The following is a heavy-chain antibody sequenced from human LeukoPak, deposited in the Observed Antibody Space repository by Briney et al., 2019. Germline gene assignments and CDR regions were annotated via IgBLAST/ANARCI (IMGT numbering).Heavy chain of an antibody. CDR1: GFTFSTHA. CDR3: ARLYYYDSSGWGAFDI. D-gene: IGHD3-22*01. V-gene: IGHV3-48*03. J-gene: IGHJ3*02. CDR2: ISSSGSTI. Sequence: PGGSLRLSCAASGFTFSTHAMSWVRQAPGKGLEWVSYISSSGSTIYYADSVKGRFTISRDNAKNSLYLQMNSLRAEDTAVYYCARLYYYDSSGWGAFDIWGQGTMVTVSS.